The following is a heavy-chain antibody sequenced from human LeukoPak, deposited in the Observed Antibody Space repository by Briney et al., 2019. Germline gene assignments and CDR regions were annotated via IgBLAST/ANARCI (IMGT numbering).Heavy chain of an antibody. Sequence: GGSLRLSCAASGFTFSSYGMHWVRQAPGKGLEWVAVIWYDGSNKYYADSVKGRFTISRDNAKNTLYLQMSSLRAEDTAVYFCVRDGDDFNFDYWGQGSLVTVSS. V-gene: IGHV3-33*01. D-gene: IGHD5-24*01. J-gene: IGHJ4*02. CDR3: VRDGDDFNFDY. CDR2: IWYDGSNK. CDR1: GFTFSSYG.